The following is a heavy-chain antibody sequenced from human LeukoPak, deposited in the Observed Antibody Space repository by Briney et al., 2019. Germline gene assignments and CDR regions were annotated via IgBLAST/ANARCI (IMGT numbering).Heavy chain of an antibody. D-gene: IGHD1-26*01. Sequence: GGSLRLSCAASEFTFDDYGMGWVRHAPGKGLEWVSGINWNGGSTGYADSVKGRFTISRDNAKNSLYMQMNSLRAGDTALYYCARDIGPHAFDIWGQGTMVTVSS. CDR3: ARDIGPHAFDI. CDR1: EFTFDDYG. CDR2: INWNGGST. V-gene: IGHV3-20*04. J-gene: IGHJ3*02.